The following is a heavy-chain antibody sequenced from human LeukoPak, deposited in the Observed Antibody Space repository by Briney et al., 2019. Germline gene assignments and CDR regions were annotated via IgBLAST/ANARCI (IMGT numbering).Heavy chain of an antibody. D-gene: IGHD2-2*01. Sequence: GGSLILSCAASGFTFSNYGIYWVRQAPGKGLEWVAVISYDGSKKYYADSVKGRFTISRDNSKNTLYLQMNSLRAEDTAVYYCAKEGSGPFCSSTSCYVNQWGQGTLVTVSS. J-gene: IGHJ4*02. CDR2: ISYDGSKK. CDR1: GFTFSNYG. V-gene: IGHV3-30*18. CDR3: AKEGSGPFCSSTSCYVNQ.